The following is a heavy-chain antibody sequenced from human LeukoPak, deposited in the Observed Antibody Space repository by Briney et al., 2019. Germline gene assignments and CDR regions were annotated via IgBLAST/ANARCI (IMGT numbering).Heavy chain of an antibody. CDR3: AREGVSSSWYWFDP. V-gene: IGHV4-4*07. CDR2: IYTSGST. Sequence: SETLSLTCTVSGDSISSYYWSWIRQPAGKGLEWIGRIYTSGSTNYNPSLKSRVTMSVDTSKNQFSLKLSSVTAADTAAYYCAREGVSSSWYWFDPWGQGTLVTVSS. D-gene: IGHD6-13*01. CDR1: GDSISSYY. J-gene: IGHJ5*02.